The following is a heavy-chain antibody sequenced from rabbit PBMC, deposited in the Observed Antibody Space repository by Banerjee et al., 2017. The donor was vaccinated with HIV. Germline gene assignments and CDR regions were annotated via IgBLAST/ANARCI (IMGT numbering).Heavy chain of an antibody. CDR2: IYTGSGST. CDR3: ARDAGSYYLLNL. J-gene: IGHJ4*01. Sequence: QEQLVESGGGLVQPEGSLTLTCTASGFSFSSSYYMCWVRQAPGKGLEWIGCIYTGSGSTYYASWVNGRFTISKTSSTTVTLQMTSLTAADTATYFCARDAGSYYLLNLWGPGTLVTVS. D-gene: IGHD8-1*01. V-gene: IGHV1S45*01. CDR1: GFSFSSSYY.